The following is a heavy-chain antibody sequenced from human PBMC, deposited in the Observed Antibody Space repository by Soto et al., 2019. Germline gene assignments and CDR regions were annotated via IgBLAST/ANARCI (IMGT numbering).Heavy chain of an antibody. V-gene: IGHV1-69*01. CDR1: GGTFSSYA. J-gene: IGHJ5*02. D-gene: IGHD5-18*01. CDR3: ARVMGYSYGYQQNMFDP. CDR2: IIPIFGTA. Sequence: QVQLVQSGAEVKKPGSSVKVSCKASGGTFSSYAISWVRQAPGQGLEWMGGIIPIFGTANYAQKFQGRVTSPEDESTRTAYMELSSLRSEDTAVYYCARVMGYSYGYQQNMFDPWGQGTLVTVSS.